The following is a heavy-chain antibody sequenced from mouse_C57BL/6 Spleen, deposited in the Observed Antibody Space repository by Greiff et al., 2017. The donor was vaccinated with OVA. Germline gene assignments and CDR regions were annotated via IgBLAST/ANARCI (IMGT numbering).Heavy chain of an antibody. CDR2: IDPSDSYT. D-gene: IGHD2-1*01. CDR1: GYTFTSYW. V-gene: IGHV1-50*01. J-gene: IGHJ4*01. CDR3: AREGYGNYVGDY. Sequence: VQLQQPGAELVKPGASVKLSCKASGYTFTSYWMQWVKQRPGQGLEWIGEIDPSDSYTNYNQKFKGKATLTVDTSSSTAYMQLSSLTSEDSAVYYCAREGYGNYVGDYWGQGTSVTVSS.